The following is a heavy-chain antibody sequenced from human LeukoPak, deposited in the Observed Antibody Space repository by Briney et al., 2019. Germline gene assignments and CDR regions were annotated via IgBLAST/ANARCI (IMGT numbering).Heavy chain of an antibody. CDR3: AKGSGKRGYSYGLFDY. V-gene: IGHV3-30*18. CDR1: GFTFSSYG. J-gene: IGHJ4*02. D-gene: IGHD5-18*01. Sequence: GGSLRLSCAASGFTFSSYGMHWVRQAPGKGLEWVAVISYDGSNKYYADSVKGRFTISRDNSKNTLYLQMNSLRAEDTAVYYCAKGSGKRGYSYGLFDYWGQGTLVTVSS. CDR2: ISYDGSNK.